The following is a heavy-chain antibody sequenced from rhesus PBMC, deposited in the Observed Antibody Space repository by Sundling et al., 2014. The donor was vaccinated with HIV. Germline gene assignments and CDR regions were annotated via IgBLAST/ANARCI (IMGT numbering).Heavy chain of an antibody. V-gene: IGHV4-122*02. J-gene: IGHJ4*01. Sequence: QVQLQESGPGLVKPSETLSLTCAVSGNSITSGFGWSWIRQPPGKGLEWIGYITYSGSTTYNPSLKNRVTISRDTSKNQFSLQVTSVTAADTAVYFCARKGVTASLVYFDYWGQGVLVTVSS. D-gene: IGHD4-29*01. CDR1: GNSITSGFG. CDR3: ARKGVTASLVYFDY. CDR2: ITYSGST.